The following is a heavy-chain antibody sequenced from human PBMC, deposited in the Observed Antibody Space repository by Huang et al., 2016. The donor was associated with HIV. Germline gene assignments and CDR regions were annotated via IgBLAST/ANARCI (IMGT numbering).Heavy chain of an antibody. CDR1: GYRFRSNW. Sequence: EVQLVQSGAEVKKPGESLKISCKGSGYRFRSNWIGWVRQMPGKGLEWMGIIYPGDSDTRYSPSFQGQVTNAADKSINTAYLQWSSLKASDTAMYYCARLIGSPSFYYGLDVWGQGTTVTVSS. CDR3: ARLIGSPSFYYGLDV. D-gene: IGHD3-10*01. J-gene: IGHJ6*02. V-gene: IGHV5-51*01. CDR2: IYPGDSDT.